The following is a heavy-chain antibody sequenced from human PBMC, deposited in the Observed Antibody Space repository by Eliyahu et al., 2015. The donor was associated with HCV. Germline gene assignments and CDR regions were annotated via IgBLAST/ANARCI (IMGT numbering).Heavy chain of an antibody. CDR2: IYYSGST. J-gene: IGHJ5*02. D-gene: IGHD3-3*01. Sequence: QVQLQESGPGLVKPSETLSLTCTVSGGSISSYYWSWIRQPPGKGLEWIGYIYYSGSTNYNPSLKSRVTISVDTSKXQFSLKLSSVTAADTAVYYCARDKRRITIFGVVITEDLGGFDPWGQGTLVTVSS. V-gene: IGHV4-59*01. CDR3: ARDKRRITIFGVVITEDLGGFDP. CDR1: GGSISSYY.